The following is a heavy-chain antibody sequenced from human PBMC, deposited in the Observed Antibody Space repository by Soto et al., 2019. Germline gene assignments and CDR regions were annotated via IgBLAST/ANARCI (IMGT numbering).Heavy chain of an antibody. CDR2: IWYDGSNK. V-gene: IGHV3-33*01. CDR3: ASLEPNYYGSGSYYEGV. D-gene: IGHD3-10*01. J-gene: IGHJ6*02. CDR1: GFTFSSYG. Sequence: PGGSLRLSCAASGFTFSSYGMHWVRQAPGKGLEWVAVIWYDGSNKYYADSVKGRFTISRDNSKNTLYLQMNSLRAEDTAVYYCASLEPNYYGSGSYYEGVRGQGTTVTVSS.